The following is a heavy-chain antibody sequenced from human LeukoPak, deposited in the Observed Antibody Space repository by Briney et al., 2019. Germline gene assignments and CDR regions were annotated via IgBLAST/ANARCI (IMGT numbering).Heavy chain of an antibody. CDR1: GGSFSGYY. D-gene: IGHD4-17*01. CDR2: IDHSGST. CDR3: DHDYGDKGGDY. J-gene: IGHJ4*02. V-gene: IGHV4-34*01. Sequence: PSETLSLTCAVSGGSFSGYYWSWIRQPPGKGLEWIGEIDHSGSTNYNPSLKSRVTISVGTSKNQFSLKLSSVTGADTAVYCADHDYGDKGGDYWGQGTLVTVSS.